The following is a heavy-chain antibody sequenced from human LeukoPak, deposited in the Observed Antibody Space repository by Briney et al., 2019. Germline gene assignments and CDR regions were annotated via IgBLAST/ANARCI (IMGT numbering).Heavy chain of an antibody. CDR3: ARDPLDIVVVPAGRGMNWFDP. D-gene: IGHD2-2*01. V-gene: IGHV1-69*04. Sequence: SAKVSCKASGSTFSSYTIGWVRQAPGQGLEWIGRIIPILGIANYAQKFQGRVTITADKSTSTAYMELSSLRSEDTAVYYCARDPLDIVVVPAGRGMNWFDPWGQGTLVTVSS. CDR1: GSTFSSYT. CDR2: IIPILGIA. J-gene: IGHJ5*02.